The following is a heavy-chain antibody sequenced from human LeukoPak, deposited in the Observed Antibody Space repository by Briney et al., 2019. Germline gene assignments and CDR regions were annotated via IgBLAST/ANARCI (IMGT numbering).Heavy chain of an antibody. Sequence: PSETLSLTCTVSGGSISSSSYYWGWIRQPPGKGLEWIGSIYHSGSTYYNPSLKSRVTISVDTSKNQFSLKLSSVTAADTAVYYCARARGYSYGYSLYYYYMDVWGKGTTVTVSS. CDR3: ARARGYSYGYSLYYYYMDV. CDR2: IYHSGST. CDR1: GGSISSSSYY. V-gene: IGHV4-39*07. D-gene: IGHD5-18*01. J-gene: IGHJ6*03.